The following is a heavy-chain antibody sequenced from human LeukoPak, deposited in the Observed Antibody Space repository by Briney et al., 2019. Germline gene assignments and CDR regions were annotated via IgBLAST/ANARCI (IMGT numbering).Heavy chain of an antibody. Sequence: KSSETLSLTCTVSGGSISSYYWSWIRQPAGKGPEWIGRIYTSGSTNYNPSLKSRVTMSVDTSKNQFSLKLSSVTAADTAVYYCAREWFRIAAAGTPNWFDPWGQGTLVTISS. J-gene: IGHJ5*02. CDR3: AREWFRIAAAGTPNWFDP. D-gene: IGHD6-13*01. CDR1: GGSISSYY. V-gene: IGHV4-4*07. CDR2: IYTSGST.